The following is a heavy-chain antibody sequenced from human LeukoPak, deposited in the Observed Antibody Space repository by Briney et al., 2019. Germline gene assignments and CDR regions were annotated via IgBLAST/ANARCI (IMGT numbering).Heavy chain of an antibody. D-gene: IGHD2-2*02. CDR3: ARALRYCSSTSCYTIDY. CDR2: ISSSSSYI. Sequence: GGPLRLSCAASGFAFSSYSMNWVRQAPGKGLEWVSSISSSSSYIYYADSVKGRFTISRDNAKNSLYLQMNSLRAEDTAVYYCARALRYCSSTSCYTIDYWGQGTLVTVSS. V-gene: IGHV3-21*01. CDR1: GFAFSSYS. J-gene: IGHJ4*02.